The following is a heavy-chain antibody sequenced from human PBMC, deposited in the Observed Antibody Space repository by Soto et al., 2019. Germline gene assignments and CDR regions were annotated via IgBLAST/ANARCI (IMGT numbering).Heavy chain of an antibody. CDR1: GFTFITYS. Sequence: GGSLRLSCAASGFTFITYSMNWVRQAPGKGLEWVSSISSSSSYIYYADSVKGRFTISRDNAKNSLYLQMNSLRDEDTAVYYCAALDLKLLNAPDWGQGTLVTVSS. CDR2: ISSSSSYI. CDR3: AALDLKLLNAPD. V-gene: IGHV3-21*01. J-gene: IGHJ4*02.